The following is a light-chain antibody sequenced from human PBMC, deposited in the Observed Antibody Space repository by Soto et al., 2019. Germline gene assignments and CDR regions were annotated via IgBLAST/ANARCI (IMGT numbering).Light chain of an antibody. CDR3: QQTYRTPFT. CDR2: GAS. J-gene: IGKJ4*01. Sequence: DIQMTQSPSSLSASVGDRVNITCRTGQTIGTFLNWYQQKVGKAPKLLIFGASNLQSAVPSRFSGSGSGTEFTLTVSSLEAEDFATYICQQTYRTPFTFGGGTKVEIK. V-gene: IGKV1-39*01. CDR1: QTIGTF.